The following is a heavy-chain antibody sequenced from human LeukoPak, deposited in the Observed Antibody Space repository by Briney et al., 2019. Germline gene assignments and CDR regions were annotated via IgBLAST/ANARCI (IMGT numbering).Heavy chain of an antibody. V-gene: IGHV4-34*01. D-gene: IGHD3-10*01. CDR3: ARADVLLWFGESLTDYGMDV. CDR2: INHSGST. Sequence: SETLSLTCTVSGGSISGYYWSWIRQPPGKGLEWIGEINHSGSTNYNPSLKSRVTISVDTSENQFSLKLSSVTAADTAVYYCARADVLLWFGESLTDYGMDVWGQGTTVTVSS. J-gene: IGHJ6*02. CDR1: GGSISGYY.